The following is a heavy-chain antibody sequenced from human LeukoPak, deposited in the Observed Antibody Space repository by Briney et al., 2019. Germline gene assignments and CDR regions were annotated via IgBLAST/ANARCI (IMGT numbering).Heavy chain of an antibody. V-gene: IGHV1-46*01. CDR2: ISPSGGST. CDR1: GYTFTGYW. Sequence: ASVKVSCKAFGYTFTGYWMHWVRQAPGQGPEWMGVISPSGGSTIYAQKFKGRVTLTRDMSTSTVYMELSSLRSEDTAVYYCARSIGGDWDYYYYYMDVWGKGTTVTVSS. CDR3: ARSIGGDWDYYYYYMDV. D-gene: IGHD6-6*01. J-gene: IGHJ6*03.